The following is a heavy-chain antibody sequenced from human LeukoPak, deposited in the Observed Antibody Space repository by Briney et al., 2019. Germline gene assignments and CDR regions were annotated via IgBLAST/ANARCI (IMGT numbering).Heavy chain of an antibody. V-gene: IGHV4-59*01. CDR1: GGSISSYY. Sequence: PSETLSLTCTVSGGSISSYYWSWIRQPPGKGLEWIGYIYYSGSTNYNPSLKSRVTISVDTSKNQFSLKLSSVTAADTAVYYCARNPSSGYNTYMDVWGKGTMVTVSS. CDR3: ARNPSSGYNTYMDV. D-gene: IGHD3-3*01. J-gene: IGHJ6*03. CDR2: IYYSGST.